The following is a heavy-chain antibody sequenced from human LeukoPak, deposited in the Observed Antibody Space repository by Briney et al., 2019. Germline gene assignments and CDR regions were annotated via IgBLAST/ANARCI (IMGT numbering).Heavy chain of an antibody. CDR2: ISSSSSYT. D-gene: IGHD2-15*01. V-gene: IGHV3-11*05. J-gene: IGHJ4*02. CDR1: GFTFSDYY. Sequence: GGSLRLSCAASGFTFSDYYMSWIRQAPGKGLEWVSYISSSSSYTNYADSVKGRFTISRDNAKNSLYLQMNSLRAEDTAVYHCARVDRYCSGGSCYDNYYFDYWGQGTLVTVSS. CDR3: ARVDRYCSGGSCYDNYYFDY.